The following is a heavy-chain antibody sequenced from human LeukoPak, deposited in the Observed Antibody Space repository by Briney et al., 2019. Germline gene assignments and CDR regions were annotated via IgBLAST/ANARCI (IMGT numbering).Heavy chain of an antibody. D-gene: IGHD6-6*01. Sequence: SETLSLTCTVSGGSISSGGYYWSWIRQPPGKGLEWIGYIYHSGSTYYNPSLKSRVTISVDRSKNRFSLKLSSVTAADTAVYYCARVWGSSSSGNYFDYWGQGTLVTVSS. CDR1: GGSISSGGYY. CDR2: IYHSGST. V-gene: IGHV4-30-2*01. CDR3: ARVWGSSSSGNYFDY. J-gene: IGHJ4*02.